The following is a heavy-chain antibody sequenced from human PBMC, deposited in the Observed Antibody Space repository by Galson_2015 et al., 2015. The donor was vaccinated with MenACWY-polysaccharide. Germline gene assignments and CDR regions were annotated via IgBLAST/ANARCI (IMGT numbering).Heavy chain of an antibody. J-gene: IGHJ4*02. D-gene: IGHD6-13*01. CDR1: GFTFSNYG. CDR2: IRSDAKNK. Sequence: SLRLSCAASGFTFSNYGMHWVRQAPGKGLEWVAFIRSDAKNKYFEDSVKGRFTISRDNSKNTLYLQMNSLRAADTAVYYCVKGTSTNWSFDYWGQGTQVTVSS. CDR3: VKGTSTNWSFDY. V-gene: IGHV3-30*02.